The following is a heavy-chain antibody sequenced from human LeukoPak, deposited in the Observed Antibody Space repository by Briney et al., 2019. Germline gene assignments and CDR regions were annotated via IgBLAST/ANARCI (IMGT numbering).Heavy chain of an antibody. CDR3: ARASHGRLGELSLYSFVY. Sequence: GGSLRLSCAASGFTFSSYSMNWVRQAPGKGLEWVSSISSSSSYIYYADSVKGGFTISRDNAKNSLYLQMNSLRAEDTAVYYCARASHGRLGELSLYSFVYWGQGTLVTVSS. J-gene: IGHJ4*02. CDR2: ISSSSSYI. D-gene: IGHD3-16*02. CDR1: GFTFSSYS. V-gene: IGHV3-21*01.